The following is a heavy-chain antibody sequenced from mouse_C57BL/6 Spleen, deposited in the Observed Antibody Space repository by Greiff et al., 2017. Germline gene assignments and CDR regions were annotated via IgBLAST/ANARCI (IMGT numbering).Heavy chain of an antibody. J-gene: IGHJ4*01. CDR3: ARLEGLPYYAMDY. Sequence: VKLVESGAELVKPGASVKISCKASGYAFSSYWMNWVKQRPGKGLEWIGQIYPGDGDTNYNGKFKGKATLTADKSSSTAYMQLSSLTSEDSAVYFCARLEGLPYYAMDYWGQGTSVTVSS. CDR1: GYAFSSYW. V-gene: IGHV1-80*01. CDR2: IYPGDGDT. D-gene: IGHD2-2*01.